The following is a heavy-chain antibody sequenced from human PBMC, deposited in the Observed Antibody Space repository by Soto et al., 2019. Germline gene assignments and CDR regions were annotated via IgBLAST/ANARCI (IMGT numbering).Heavy chain of an antibody. V-gene: IGHV1-18*04. J-gene: IGHJ3*02. CDR1: GYTFTSYG. CDR3: AREDSSSWYGRSAFDI. Sequence: ASVKVSCKASGYTFTSYGISWVRQAPGQGLEWMGWISAYNGNTNYAQKHQGRVTMTTDTSTSTAYMELRSLRSDDTAVYYCAREDSSSWYGRSAFDIWGQGTMVTVSS. CDR2: ISAYNGNT. D-gene: IGHD6-13*01.